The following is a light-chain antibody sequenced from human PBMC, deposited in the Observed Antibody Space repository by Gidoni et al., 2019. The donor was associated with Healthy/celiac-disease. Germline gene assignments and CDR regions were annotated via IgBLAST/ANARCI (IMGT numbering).Light chain of an antibody. Sequence: DTQMTQSPSSLSASAGDRVTITCRASQSISSYLNWYQQKPGKAPKLLIYAASSLQSGVPSRFSGSGSGTDFTLTISSLQPEDFATYYCQQSYSTPHTFGQGTKLEIK. CDR3: QQSYSTPHT. J-gene: IGKJ2*01. V-gene: IGKV1-39*01. CDR2: AAS. CDR1: QSISSY.